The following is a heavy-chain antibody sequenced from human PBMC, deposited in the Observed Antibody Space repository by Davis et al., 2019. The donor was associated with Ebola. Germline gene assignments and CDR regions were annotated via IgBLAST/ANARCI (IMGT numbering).Heavy chain of an antibody. CDR3: ARDYIGVGCTNGVCYTLSYYYGVDV. CDR2: INAGNGNT. J-gene: IGHJ6*02. CDR1: GYTFTSYA. D-gene: IGHD2-8*01. Sequence: ASVKVSCKASGYTFTSYAMHWVRQAPGQRLEWMGWINAGNGNTKYSQKFQGRVTITRDTSASTAYMELSSLRSEDTAVYYCARDYIGVGCTNGVCYTLSYYYGVDVWGQGTTVTVSS. V-gene: IGHV1-3*01.